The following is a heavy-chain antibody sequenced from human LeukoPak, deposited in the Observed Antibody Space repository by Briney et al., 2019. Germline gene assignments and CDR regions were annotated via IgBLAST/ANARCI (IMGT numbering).Heavy chain of an antibody. Sequence: SVKVSFKSSGGTFSSYAISWVRQPPGQGLEWMGRIIPIFGTANYAQKFQGRVTITTDESTSTTYMDLRSLRSEDTAVYYCARGHGDHEVYFDYWGQGTLVTVSS. V-gene: IGHV1-69*05. CDR1: GGTFSSYA. J-gene: IGHJ4*02. D-gene: IGHD4-17*01. CDR2: IIPIFGTA. CDR3: ARGHGDHEVYFDY.